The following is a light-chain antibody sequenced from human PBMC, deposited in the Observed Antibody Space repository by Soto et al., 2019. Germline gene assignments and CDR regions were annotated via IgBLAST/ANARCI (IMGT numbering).Light chain of an antibody. CDR3: LQDYNYPWT. J-gene: IGKJ1*01. CDR1: QGIRND. Sequence: AIQMTQSPSSLSASVGDRVTITCRASQGIRNDLGWYQQKPGKAPKLLISAASSLQSGVPSRFSGSVSGTDFTRTISSLQPEDFSTYYCLQDYNYPWTFGQGTKVEIK. V-gene: IGKV1-6*01. CDR2: AAS.